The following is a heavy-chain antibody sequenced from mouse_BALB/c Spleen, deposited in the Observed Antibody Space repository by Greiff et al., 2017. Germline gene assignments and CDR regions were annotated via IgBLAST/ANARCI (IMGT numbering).Heavy chain of an antibody. J-gene: IGHJ3*01. Sequence: EVKLMESGPGLVKPSQSLSLTCTVTGYSITSDYAWNWIRQFPGNKLEWMGYISYSGSTSYNPSLKSRISITRDTSKNQFFLQLNSVTTEDTATYYCARGGTWFAYWGQGTLVTVSA. V-gene: IGHV3-2*02. CDR2: ISYSGST. CDR3: ARGGTWFAY. CDR1: GYSITSDYA.